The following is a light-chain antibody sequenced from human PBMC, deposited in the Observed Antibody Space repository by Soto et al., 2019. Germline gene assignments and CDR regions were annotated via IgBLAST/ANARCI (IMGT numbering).Light chain of an antibody. CDR3: YSYNPARPT. CDR2: AAS. Sequence: DSQMTHSPSCRSAAIGDRVAITCRASQAISNSVAWYQQNPGKPPHLLIYAASTLQYGVPSRFSGRGSGTDFTLTISGLQPEDLATYYCYSYNPARPTFGQGTRLEIK. V-gene: IGKV1-27*01. J-gene: IGKJ5*01. CDR1: QAISNS.